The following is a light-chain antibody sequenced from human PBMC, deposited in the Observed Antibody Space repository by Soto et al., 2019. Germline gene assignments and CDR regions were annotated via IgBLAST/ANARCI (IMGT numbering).Light chain of an antibody. CDR2: RES. V-gene: IGKV3-20*01. CDR1: QSVSSY. Sequence: ILVTQSPATLSVSPVEISTLSCRAIQSVSSYLAWYQQKPGQYPRLLIYRESTRATGIPDRFSGSGSGKDFTLTIARLEPEDFAVYYCQQYGSSPQMLGQGTKVDIK. CDR3: QQYGSSPQM. J-gene: IGKJ1*01.